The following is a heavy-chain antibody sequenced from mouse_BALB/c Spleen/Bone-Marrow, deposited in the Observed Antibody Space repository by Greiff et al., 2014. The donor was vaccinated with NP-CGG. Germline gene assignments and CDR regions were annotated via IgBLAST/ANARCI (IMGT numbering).Heavy chain of an antibody. CDR2: IDPANGNT. D-gene: IGHD1-1*01. J-gene: IGHJ2*01. CDR1: GFNIKDTY. Sequence: EVQGVESGAELVKPGASVKLSCTASGFNIKDTYMHWVKQRPEQGLEWIGRIDPANGNTKYDPKFQGKATITADTSSNTAYLQLSSLTSEDTAVYYCARYYYGSSYLDYWGQGTTLTVSS. V-gene: IGHV14-3*02. CDR3: ARYYYGSSYLDY.